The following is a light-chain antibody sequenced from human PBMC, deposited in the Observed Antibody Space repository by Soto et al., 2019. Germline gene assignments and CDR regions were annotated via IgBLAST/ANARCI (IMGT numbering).Light chain of an antibody. V-gene: IGLV7-43*01. J-gene: IGLJ3*02. CDR2: STS. CDR1: TGAVTSGYY. CDR3: LLYYGGARV. Sequence: QAVVTQEPSLTVSPGGTVTLTCASSTGAVTSGYYPIWFQQKPGQAPSALIYSTSNKHSWTPDRFSGSLLGDKAALTVSGVQPEDEAEYYCLLYYGGARVFGGGTKLTVL.